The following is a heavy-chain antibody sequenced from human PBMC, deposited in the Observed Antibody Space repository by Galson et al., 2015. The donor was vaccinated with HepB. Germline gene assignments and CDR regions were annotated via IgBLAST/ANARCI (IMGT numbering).Heavy chain of an antibody. V-gene: IGHV3-49*03. Sequence: SLRLSCAASGFTFRDYEMSWYRQAPGKGLEWVASIRSRTYGATTENAASVKGRFTVSRDDSNSIAYLQMDSLQTEDTAVYYCSRHLPEHIGNDYPDHWGQGTLVTVSS. CDR1: GFTFRDYE. CDR3: SRHLPEHIGNDYPDH. J-gene: IGHJ4*02. D-gene: IGHD5-12*01. CDR2: IRSRTYGATT.